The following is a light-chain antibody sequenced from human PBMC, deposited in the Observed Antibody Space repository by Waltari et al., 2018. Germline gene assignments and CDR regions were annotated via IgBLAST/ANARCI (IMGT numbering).Light chain of an antibody. CDR1: QSVSVF. J-gene: IGKJ1*01. V-gene: IGKV3-11*01. CDR3: QQRSDWPWT. CDR2: GSS. Sequence: DTVLTQSPATLSLSPGERATLSSRASQSVSVFLAWYQQKPGQAPRLVMSGSSDRATGIPARFSGSGSGTDFTLTISSLEPEDFAVYYCQQRSDWPWTFGQGTRVEIK.